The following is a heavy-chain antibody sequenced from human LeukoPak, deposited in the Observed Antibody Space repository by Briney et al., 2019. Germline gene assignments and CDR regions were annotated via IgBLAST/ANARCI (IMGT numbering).Heavy chain of an antibody. CDR2: ISSNSDNT. Sequence: ASVKVSCKATGYTFASYGISWVRQAPGQGLEWMGWISSNSDNTNYAQKLQGRVTMTTDTSTSTAYMELRSLRSDDTAVYYCARDWGSIKVITDYWGQGTLVTVSS. J-gene: IGHJ4*02. CDR3: ARDWGSIKVITDY. CDR1: GYTFASYG. V-gene: IGHV1-18*01. D-gene: IGHD3-16*01.